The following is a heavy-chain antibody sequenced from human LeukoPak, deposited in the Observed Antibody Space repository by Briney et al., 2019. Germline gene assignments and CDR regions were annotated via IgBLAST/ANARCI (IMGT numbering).Heavy chain of an antibody. CDR2: IIPILGIA. CDR3: ARDDNVVVPAAILKVNALDI. J-gene: IGHJ3*02. V-gene: IGHV1-69*04. D-gene: IGHD2-2*02. Sequence: ASVKVSCKASGGTFSSYTISWVRQAPGQGLEWMGRIIPILGIANYAQKFQGRVTITADKSTSTAYMELSSLRSEDTAVYYCARDDNVVVPAAILKVNALDIWGQGTMVTVSS. CDR1: GGTFSSYT.